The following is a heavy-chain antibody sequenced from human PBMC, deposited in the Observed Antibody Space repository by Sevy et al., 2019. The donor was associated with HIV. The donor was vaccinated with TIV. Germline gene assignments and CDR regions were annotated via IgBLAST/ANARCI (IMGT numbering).Heavy chain of an antibody. CDR1: GGSISSGSYF. Sequence: SETLSLTCTVSGGSISSGSYFWNWIRQPAGKGLEWIGRISVSGTTNYNPSLEGRVTISVDTSKNQFSMKLRYVTAADTAVYYCARDFKFGQTLTHGVYYQLYCLDVWGKGTTVTVSS. CDR3: ARDFKFGQTLTHGVYYQLYCLDV. J-gene: IGHJ6*03. D-gene: IGHD2-2*01. V-gene: IGHV4-61*02. CDR2: ISVSGTT.